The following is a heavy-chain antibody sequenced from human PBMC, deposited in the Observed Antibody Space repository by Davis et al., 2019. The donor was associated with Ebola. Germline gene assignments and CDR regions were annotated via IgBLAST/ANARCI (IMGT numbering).Heavy chain of an antibody. CDR2: VSAHNGHT. CDR3: ARAGATLTQSFDN. J-gene: IGHJ4*02. Sequence: AASVKVSCKASGGSFNTFGVSWVRQAPGLGLEWMGWVSAHNGHTDYAQNFQGRVTLTTDTSTSTAYMELRSLRSHDTAVYYCARAGATLTQSFDNWGQGTLVTVSS. CDR1: GGSFNTFG. D-gene: IGHD7-27*01. V-gene: IGHV1-18*01.